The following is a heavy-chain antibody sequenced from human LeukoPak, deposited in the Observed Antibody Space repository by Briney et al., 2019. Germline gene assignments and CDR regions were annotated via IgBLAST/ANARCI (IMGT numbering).Heavy chain of an antibody. CDR2: INHSGST. CDR1: GGSFSGYY. CDR3: VFRPPLGYYDSSGYSYDY. D-gene: IGHD3-22*01. J-gene: IGHJ4*02. V-gene: IGHV4-34*01. Sequence: SETLSLTCAVYGGSFSGYYWSWIRQPQGKGLEWIGEINHSGSTNYNPSLKSRVTISVDTSKNQFSLKPSSVTAADTAVYYCVFRPPLGYYDSSGYSYDYWGKGTLVTVSS.